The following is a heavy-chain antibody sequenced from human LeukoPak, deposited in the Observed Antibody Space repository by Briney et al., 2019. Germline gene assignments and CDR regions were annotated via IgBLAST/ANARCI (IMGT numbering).Heavy chain of an antibody. V-gene: IGHV4-59*12. CDR2: IFYSGAT. Sequence: PSETLSLTCTVSGGSISSYYWSWIRQPAGKGLEWIGNIFYSGATYFNPSLKSRVTISVDTSRNQFSLKLTSVTAADTAFYYCARAIRRNAFDSWGQGTLVTVSS. CDR3: ARAIRRNAFDS. CDR1: GGSISSYY. J-gene: IGHJ4*02.